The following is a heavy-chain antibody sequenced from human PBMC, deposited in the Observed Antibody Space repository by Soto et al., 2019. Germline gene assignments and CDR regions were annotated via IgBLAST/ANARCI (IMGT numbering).Heavy chain of an antibody. D-gene: IGHD3-16*01. CDR1: GYVISSNY. Sequence: PSETLSLTCAVSGYVISSNYWSWIRQSPDKGLEWLGYVFYGGTDYKPSLGGRVSMSVETSKSQFSLKLTSVTVADTAVYYCASYRGALYFESWGPGILVTVSS. CDR2: VFYGGT. CDR3: ASYRGALYFES. J-gene: IGHJ4*02. V-gene: IGHV4-59*01.